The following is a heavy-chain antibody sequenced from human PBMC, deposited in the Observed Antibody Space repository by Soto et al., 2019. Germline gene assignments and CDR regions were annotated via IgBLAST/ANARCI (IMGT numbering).Heavy chain of an antibody. J-gene: IGHJ4*02. CDR3: ARPYDTSGYYTHCFDY. D-gene: IGHD3-22*01. V-gene: IGHV3-72*01. CDR2: SRNKANSYTT. Sequence: GGSLRLSCAASGFTFNDHYMDWVRQAPGKGLEWVGRSRNKANSYTTEYAASVKGRFTISRDDSKNSLYLQMNSLKTEDTAVYYCARPYDTSGYYTHCFDYWGQGILVTVSS. CDR1: GFTFNDHY.